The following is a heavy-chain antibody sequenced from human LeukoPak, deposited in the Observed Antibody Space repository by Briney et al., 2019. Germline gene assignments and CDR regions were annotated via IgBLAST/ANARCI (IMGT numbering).Heavy chain of an antibody. V-gene: IGHV3-48*02. J-gene: IGHJ4*02. CDR2: ISSGSSTI. D-gene: IGHD2-15*01. CDR1: GFTFSSYS. Sequence: LGGSLRLSCAASGFTFSSYSKNWVRQAPGKGLEWVSYISSGSSTIYYTDSVKGRFTISRDNAKNSLYLQMNSLRDEDTAVYYCARPRYCSGGSCFLSDWGQGTLVTVSS. CDR3: ARPRYCSGGSCFLSD.